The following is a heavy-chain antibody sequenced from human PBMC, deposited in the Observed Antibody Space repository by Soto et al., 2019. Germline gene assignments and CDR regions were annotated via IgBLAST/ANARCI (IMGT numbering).Heavy chain of an antibody. CDR3: ARVYCSTTTCHVQAFDS. J-gene: IGHJ4*02. CDR2: ISSAGDSS. D-gene: IGHD2-2*01. Sequence: PGGSLRLSCAASGFTFSSYEMNWVRQAPGKTLEWVSYISSAGDSSYYADSVKSRFTISRDNAKNSLYLQMNSLRVEDTAVYYCARVYCSTTTCHVQAFDSWGQGTLVTSPQ. V-gene: IGHV3-48*03. CDR1: GFTFSSYE.